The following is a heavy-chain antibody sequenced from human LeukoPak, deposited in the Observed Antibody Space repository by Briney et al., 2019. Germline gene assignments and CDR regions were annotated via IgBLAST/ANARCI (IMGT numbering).Heavy chain of an antibody. D-gene: IGHD3-22*01. Sequence: GGSLRLSCAASGFTFSNYDMNWARQAPGKGLEWVSYISSSPTTIFYADSVKGRFTISRDNAKKSLFLQMNSLRAEDTAVYYCARDLSDSGGWAWGQGTMVTVSS. CDR2: ISSSPTTI. J-gene: IGHJ3*01. V-gene: IGHV3-48*03. CDR3: ARDLSDSGGWA. CDR1: GFTFSNYD.